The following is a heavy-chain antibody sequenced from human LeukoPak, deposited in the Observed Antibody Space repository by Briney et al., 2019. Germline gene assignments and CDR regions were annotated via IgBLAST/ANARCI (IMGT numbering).Heavy chain of an antibody. CDR2: IYYSGST. CDR1: GGSISGGDYH. CDR3: ARQARGCDF. D-gene: IGHD3-10*01. V-gene: IGHV4-30-4*01. Sequence: PSETLSLTCTVSGGSISGGDYHRGWIRRPPGQGLEWTGYIYYSGSTYYNPSLKSRLTISVDTSKNQFSLRLSSVTAADTAVYYCARQARGCDFWGQRTLVTVSS. J-gene: IGHJ4*02.